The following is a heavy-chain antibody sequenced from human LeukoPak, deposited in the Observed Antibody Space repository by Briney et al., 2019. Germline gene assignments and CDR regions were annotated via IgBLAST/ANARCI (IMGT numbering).Heavy chain of an antibody. CDR3: ASQYYDILTGSNWFDP. CDR1: GYSFTSYW. J-gene: IGHJ5*02. CDR2: IYPGDSDT. Sequence: GESLKISCKGSGYSFTSYWIGWVRQMPGKGLEWMGIIYPGDSDTRYSPSFQGQVTISADKSISTAYLQWSSLKASDTAMYYCASQYYDILTGSNWFDPWGQGTLVTVSS. D-gene: IGHD3-9*01. V-gene: IGHV5-51*01.